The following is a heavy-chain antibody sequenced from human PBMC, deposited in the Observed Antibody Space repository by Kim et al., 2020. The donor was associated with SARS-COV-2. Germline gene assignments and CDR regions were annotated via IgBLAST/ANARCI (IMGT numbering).Heavy chain of an antibody. CDR2: RRGST. CDR3: ARGERLDS. Sequence: RRGSTGYAQKFQGSVTMSRDTSTNTAYMELNSLRVEDTAVYYCARGERLDSWGQGTLVTVSS. V-gene: IGHV1-8*01. J-gene: IGHJ4*02. D-gene: IGHD1-26*01.